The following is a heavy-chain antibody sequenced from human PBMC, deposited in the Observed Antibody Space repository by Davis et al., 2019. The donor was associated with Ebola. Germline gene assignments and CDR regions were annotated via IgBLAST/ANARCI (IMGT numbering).Heavy chain of an antibody. CDR3: ARAWAIYGMDV. CDR1: GFTFSSYW. CDR2: IYHSGST. J-gene: IGHJ6*02. Sequence: SCAASGFTFSSYWMSWVRQPPGKGLEWIGEIYHSGSTNYNPSLKSRVTISVDKSKNQFSLKLSSVTAADTAVYYCARAWAIYGMDVWGQGTTVTVSS. V-gene: IGHV4-4*02. D-gene: IGHD2-2*01.